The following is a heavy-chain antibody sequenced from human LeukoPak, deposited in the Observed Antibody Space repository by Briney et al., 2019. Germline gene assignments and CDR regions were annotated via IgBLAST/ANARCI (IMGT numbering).Heavy chain of an antibody. CDR2: INDSGST. CDR1: GGSFSGYY. D-gene: IGHD3-10*01. V-gene: IGHV4-34*01. CDR3: ARGLWFGESRPYYYDY. J-gene: IGHJ4*02. Sequence: PSETLSLTCAVYGGSFSGYYWSWLRQPPGKGLEWIGEINDSGSTNYNPSLKSRVTISVDTSMNQFSLKLSSVTAADTAEYYCARGLWFGESRPYYYDYWGQGNLVIVSS.